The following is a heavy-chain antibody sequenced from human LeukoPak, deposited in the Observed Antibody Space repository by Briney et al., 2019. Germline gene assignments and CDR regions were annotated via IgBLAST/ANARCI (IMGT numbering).Heavy chain of an antibody. D-gene: IGHD6-13*01. Sequence: PGGSLRLSCAASGFTVSSNYMSWVRQAPGKGLEWVANIKQDGSEKYYVDSVKGRFTISRDNAKNSLYLQMNSLRVEDTAVYYCACSRTLDYWGQGTLVTVSS. CDR1: GFTVSSNY. J-gene: IGHJ4*02. CDR2: IKQDGSEK. CDR3: ACSRTLDY. V-gene: IGHV3-7*01.